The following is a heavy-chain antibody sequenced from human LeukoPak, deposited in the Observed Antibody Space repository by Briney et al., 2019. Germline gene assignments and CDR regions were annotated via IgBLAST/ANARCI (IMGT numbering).Heavy chain of an antibody. Sequence: SETLSLTCTLSGDSITNGPYYWSWIRQYPGAGLEWIGYIYSSGSTYYNPSLKSRLSISLDTSKNQFSLNVSSVTAADTAIYYCARDERGYNILDCSGQGALVTVSS. CDR1: GDSITNGPYY. CDR3: ARDERGYNILDC. D-gene: IGHD3-3*01. CDR2: IYSSGST. V-gene: IGHV4-31*03. J-gene: IGHJ4*02.